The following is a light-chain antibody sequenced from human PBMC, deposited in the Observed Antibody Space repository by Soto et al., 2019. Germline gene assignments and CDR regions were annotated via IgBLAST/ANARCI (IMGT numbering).Light chain of an antibody. V-gene: IGKV1-5*01. CDR1: QSISSW. Sequence: DIQMTQSPSTLSASVGDRVTITCLASQSISSWLAWCQQKPGKAPKLLIYDASSLESGVPSRFSGSGSGTEFTLTISSLQPDDFATYYCQQYNSYPWTFGQGTKVDI. J-gene: IGKJ1*01. CDR3: QQYNSYPWT. CDR2: DAS.